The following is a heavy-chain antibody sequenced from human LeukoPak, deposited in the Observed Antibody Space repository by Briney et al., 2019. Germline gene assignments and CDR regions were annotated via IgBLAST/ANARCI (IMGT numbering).Heavy chain of an antibody. Sequence: SETLSLTCTVSGGSSNNYYWSWIRQPAGKGLEWIGRIYTRGSTNYNPSLKSRVTMSVDTCKNQFSLKLSSVTAADTAVYYCARGRYCSADICSGGDAFDIWGQGTMVSVSS. V-gene: IGHV4-4*07. D-gene: IGHD2-15*01. CDR3: ARGRYCSADICSGGDAFDI. CDR2: IYTRGST. CDR1: GGSSNNYY. J-gene: IGHJ3*02.